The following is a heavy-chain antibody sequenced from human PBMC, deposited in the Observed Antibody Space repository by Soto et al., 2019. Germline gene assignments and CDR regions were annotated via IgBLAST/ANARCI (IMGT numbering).Heavy chain of an antibody. J-gene: IGHJ4*02. CDR2: ISYDGGLQ. D-gene: IGHD5-18*01. CDR3: VSDRGYGHASVPYS. CDR1: GFTFTSYG. Sequence: QAHLVESGGGVVQPGRSLRLSCAASGFTFTSYGRHWVRQAPGTRLEWVAVISYDGGLQHYADSVKGRFTISRDNSKYMVLLQMNSLRAEDTAVYYCVSDRGYGHASVPYSWGQGTLVSVSS. V-gene: IGHV3-30*03.